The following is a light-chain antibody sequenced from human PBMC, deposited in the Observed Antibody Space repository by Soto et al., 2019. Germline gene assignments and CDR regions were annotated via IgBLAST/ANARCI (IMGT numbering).Light chain of an antibody. CDR3: TSYAGTSSFFYV. V-gene: IGLV2-8*01. Sequence: QSALTQPPSASGSPGQSVTISCTGTSSDVGAYNYVSWYQQLPGKAPKLIIYEVSKRPSGVPDRFSGSKSGNTASLTVSGRQAEDEADYYCTSYAGTSSFFYVFGTGTKLTVL. CDR2: EVS. J-gene: IGLJ1*01. CDR1: SSDVGAYNY.